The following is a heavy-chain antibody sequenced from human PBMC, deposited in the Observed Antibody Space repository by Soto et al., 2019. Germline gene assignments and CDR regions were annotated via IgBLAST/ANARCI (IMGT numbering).Heavy chain of an antibody. CDR2: LNRDGSRT. V-gene: IGHV3-74*01. D-gene: IGHD1-26*01. J-gene: IGHJ4*02. Sequence: AQLVESGGGLVQPGGSLRLSCAAAGFTFSNYWMHWVRQVPGQGPVWVSRLNRDGSRTDYADSVRGRFTIFRDNARNTLYLQMNSLRAEDMAMYYCARDLGGDGSYWGQGTLVTVSS. CDR3: ARDLGGDGSY. CDR1: GFTFSNYW.